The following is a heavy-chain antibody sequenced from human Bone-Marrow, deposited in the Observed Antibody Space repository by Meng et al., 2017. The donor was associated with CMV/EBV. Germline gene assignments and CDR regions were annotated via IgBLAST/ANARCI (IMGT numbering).Heavy chain of an antibody. CDR1: GFTVSSNH. D-gene: IGHD3-22*01. Sequence: GGSLRLSCAASGFTVSSNHMSWVRQAPGKGLEWVSLIYNGDSTIYYADSVKGRFTISRDNAKNTLYLQMNNLRPEDTAVYYCVKNDRWSKFAGWGQGTLVTVSS. J-gene: IGHJ4*02. V-gene: IGHV3-66*01. CDR2: IYNGDSTI. CDR3: VKNDRWSKFAG.